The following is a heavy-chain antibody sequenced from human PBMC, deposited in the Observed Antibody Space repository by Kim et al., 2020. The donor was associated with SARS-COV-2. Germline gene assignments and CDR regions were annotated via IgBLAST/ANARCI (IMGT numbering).Heavy chain of an antibody. J-gene: IGHJ4*02. V-gene: IGHV3-11*06. Sequence: GRFTISRDNAKHSLYLQMNSLRAEDTAVYYCARDPSITMVRGVIIPFDYWGQGTLVTVSS. CDR3: ARDPSITMVRGVIIPFDY. D-gene: IGHD3-10*01.